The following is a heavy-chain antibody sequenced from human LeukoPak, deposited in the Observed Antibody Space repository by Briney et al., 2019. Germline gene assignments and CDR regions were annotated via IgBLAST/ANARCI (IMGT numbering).Heavy chain of an antibody. V-gene: IGHV1-18*01. J-gene: IGHJ6*02. D-gene: IGHD2-15*01. CDR3: ARRHGSLPPYYYGMDV. CDR2: ISAYNGNT. Sequence: GASVKVSCKASGYTFTSYGISWVRQAPGQGLEWMGWISAYNGNTNYAQKLQGRVTMTTDTSTSTAYMELRSLRSDDTAVYYCARRHGSLPPYYYGMDVWGQGTTVTVSS. CDR1: GYTFTSYG.